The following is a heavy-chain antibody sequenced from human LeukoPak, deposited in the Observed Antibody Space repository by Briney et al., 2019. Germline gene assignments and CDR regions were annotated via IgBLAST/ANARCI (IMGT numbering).Heavy chain of an antibody. Sequence: APVKVSCKASGYTFTSYDINWVRQATGQGLEWMGWMNPNSGNAGYAQKFQGRVTMTRNTSISTAYMELSSLRSEDTAVYYCARGRGAADNWFDPWGQGTLVTVSS. V-gene: IGHV1-8*01. D-gene: IGHD6-13*01. CDR3: ARGRGAADNWFDP. J-gene: IGHJ5*02. CDR1: GYTFTSYD. CDR2: MNPNSGNA.